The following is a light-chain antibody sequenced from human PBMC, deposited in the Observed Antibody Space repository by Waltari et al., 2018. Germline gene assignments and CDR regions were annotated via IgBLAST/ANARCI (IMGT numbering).Light chain of an antibody. CDR2: VNSDGSP. V-gene: IGLV4-69*01. CDR3: QTGGHGTWV. CDR1: SGHSNNI. Sequence: QLVLTQSPSASASLGASVKLTCTLDSGHSNNIVAWLQRRPEKGPRYLVKVNSDGSPTKGDSLPDRFSGSSAGPGRYLTIASLQSEDEADYYGQTGGHGTWVFGGGTKLTVV. J-gene: IGLJ3*02.